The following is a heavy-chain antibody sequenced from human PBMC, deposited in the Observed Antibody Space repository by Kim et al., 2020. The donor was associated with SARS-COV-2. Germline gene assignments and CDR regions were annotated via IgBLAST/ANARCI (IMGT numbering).Heavy chain of an antibody. D-gene: IGHD3-3*01. CDR1: GFTFSSYS. J-gene: IGHJ5*02. Sequence: GGSLRLSCAASGFTFSSYSMNWVRQAPGKGLEWVSYISSSSSTIYYADSVKGRFTISRDNAKNSLYLQMNSLRDEDTAVYYCARDRKPRGIFGVVIRSNWFDPWGQGTLVTVSS. CDR2: ISSSSSTI. CDR3: ARDRKPRGIFGVVIRSNWFDP. V-gene: IGHV3-48*02.